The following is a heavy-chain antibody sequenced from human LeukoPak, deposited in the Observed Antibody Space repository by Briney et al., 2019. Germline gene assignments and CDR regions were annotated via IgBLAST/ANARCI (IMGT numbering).Heavy chain of an antibody. CDR2: ICYSGST. J-gene: IGHJ4*02. V-gene: IGHV4-59*01. D-gene: IGHD6-19*01. CDR3: ASTAVAGPFDY. CDR1: GGSISSYY. Sequence: SETLSLTCTVSGGSISSYYWSWIRQPPGKGLEWIGYICYSGSTNYNPSLKSRVTISVDTSKNQFSLKLSSVTAADTAVYYCASTAVAGPFDYWGQGTLVTVSS.